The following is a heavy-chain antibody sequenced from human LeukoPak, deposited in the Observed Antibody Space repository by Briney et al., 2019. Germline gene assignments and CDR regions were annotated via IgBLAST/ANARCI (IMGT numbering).Heavy chain of an antibody. J-gene: IGHJ4*02. CDR2: ISYDGSTR. CDR1: GFTFSSYA. D-gene: IGHD6-19*01. CDR3: ARAPYSSGWYYFDY. V-gene: IGHV3-30*04. Sequence: PGRSLRLSCAASGFTFSSYAMHWVRQAPGKGLVWVALISYDGSTRDYVDSEKGRFTTSRDNSINTLYLQMDSLRPEDTAVYYCARAPYSSGWYYFDYWGQGTLVTVSS.